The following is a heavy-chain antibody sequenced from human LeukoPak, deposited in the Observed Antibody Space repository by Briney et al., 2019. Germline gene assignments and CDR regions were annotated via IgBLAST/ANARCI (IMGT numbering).Heavy chain of an antibody. Sequence: PSQTLSLTCTVSGGSISSGDYYWGWIRQSPGTGLEWLGYIYYSGSTYYNPSLKSRLTTSVDTSKNQFSLKLSSVTAADTAVYSCARGLYDFWSGPLYSDYWGQGTLVTVSS. CDR1: GGSISSGDYY. J-gene: IGHJ4*02. V-gene: IGHV4-30-4*01. CDR3: ARGLYDFWSGPLYSDY. D-gene: IGHD3-3*01. CDR2: IYYSGST.